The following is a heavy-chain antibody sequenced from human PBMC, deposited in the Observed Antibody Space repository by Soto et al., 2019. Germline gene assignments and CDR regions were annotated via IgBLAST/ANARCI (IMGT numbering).Heavy chain of an antibody. V-gene: IGHV3-23*01. CDR1: GFTFSSYA. Sequence: PGGSLRLSCAASGFTFSSYAMSWVRQAPGKGLEWVSAISGSGGSTYYADSVKGRFTISRDNSKNTLYLQMNSLRAEDTAVYYCARRLADCSGGSCYRPRLYYFDYWGQGTLVTVSS. CDR2: ISGSGGST. J-gene: IGHJ4*02. D-gene: IGHD2-15*01. CDR3: ARRLADCSGGSCYRPRLYYFDY.